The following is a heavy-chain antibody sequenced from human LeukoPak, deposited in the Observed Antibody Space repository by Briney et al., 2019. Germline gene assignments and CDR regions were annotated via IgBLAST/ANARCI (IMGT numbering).Heavy chain of an antibody. V-gene: IGHV4-30-4*01. CDR1: GGSISSGDYY. CDR3: AREDRNYGSGTFDY. D-gene: IGHD3-10*01. Sequence: PSQTLSLTCTVSGGSISSGDYYWSWIRQPPGKGLEWIGYIYYSGSTYYNPSLKSRVTISVDTSKNQFSLKLSSVTAADTAVYYCAREDRNYGSGTFDYWGQGTLVTVSS. CDR2: IYYSGST. J-gene: IGHJ4*02.